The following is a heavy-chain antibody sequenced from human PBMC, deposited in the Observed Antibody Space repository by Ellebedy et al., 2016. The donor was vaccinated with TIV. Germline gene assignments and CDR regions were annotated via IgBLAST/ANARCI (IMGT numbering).Heavy chain of an antibody. J-gene: IGHJ4*02. Sequence: MPSETLSLTCAVYGASLSGYQWSWIRLSPGKGLQWIGEINDVGTTNYNPSLKSRVTISVDTSKNQFSLKLSSVTAADTAVYYCARDRRDSSGYYLDYWGQGTLVTVSS. CDR3: ARDRRDSSGYYLDY. D-gene: IGHD3-22*01. CDR2: INDVGTT. V-gene: IGHV4-34*01. CDR1: GASLSGYQ.